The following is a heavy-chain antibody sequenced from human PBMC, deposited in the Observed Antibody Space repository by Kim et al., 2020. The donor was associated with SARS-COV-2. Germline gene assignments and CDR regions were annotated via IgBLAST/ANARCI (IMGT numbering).Heavy chain of an antibody. CDR3: ARGRGSY. V-gene: IGHV3-11*04. Sequence: GGSLRLSCAASGFIFSDYHVSWIRQAPGKGLEWISDISKSGGTIYYADSVKGRFTISRDNAKNSLYLQMNSLRAEDTAVYYCARGRGSYWGQGALVTVSS. CDR1: GFIFSDYH. J-gene: IGHJ4*02. CDR2: ISKSGGTI.